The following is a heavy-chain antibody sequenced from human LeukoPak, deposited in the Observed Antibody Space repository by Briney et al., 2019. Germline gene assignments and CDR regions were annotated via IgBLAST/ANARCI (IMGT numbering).Heavy chain of an antibody. Sequence: GGSLRLSCAASGFTVSNIYMSWVRQAPGKGLEWVSVIYSGGGTFYSDSVKGRFIISRDSSKNTLYLQMNSLRADDTAVYYCARDSSGPAFWGQGTLFTVSS. J-gene: IGHJ4*02. CDR3: ARDSSGPAF. V-gene: IGHV3-53*01. CDR2: IYSGGGT. CDR1: GFTVSNIY. D-gene: IGHD6-19*01.